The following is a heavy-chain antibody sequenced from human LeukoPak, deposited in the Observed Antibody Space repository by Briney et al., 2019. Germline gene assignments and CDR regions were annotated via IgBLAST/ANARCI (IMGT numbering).Heavy chain of an antibody. J-gene: IGHJ4*02. V-gene: IGHV1-46*01. CDR2: INPSGGST. CDR3: ARALIVGAADY. D-gene: IGHD1-26*01. Sequence: ASVKVSCKASGYTFTSYGISWVRQAPGQGLEWMGIINPSGGSTSYAQKFQGRVTMTRDTSTSTVYMDLSSLRSEDTAVYYCARALIVGAADYWGQGTLVTVSS. CDR1: GYTFTSYG.